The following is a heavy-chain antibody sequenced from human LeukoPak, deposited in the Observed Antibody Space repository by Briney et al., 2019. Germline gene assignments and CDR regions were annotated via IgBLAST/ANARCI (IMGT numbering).Heavy chain of an antibody. D-gene: IGHD2-15*01. CDR3: AKTRGYCSGGTCYCDY. CDR1: GFTVSSNY. Sequence: PGGSLRLPCAASGFTVSSNYMNWVRQAPGKGLEWISVIYTGGSTYYADSVKGRFALSRDNSKNTVYLQMNSLRADDTAVYYCAKTRGYCSGGTCYCDYWGQGTLVTVSS. J-gene: IGHJ4*02. CDR2: IYTGGST. V-gene: IGHV3-53*01.